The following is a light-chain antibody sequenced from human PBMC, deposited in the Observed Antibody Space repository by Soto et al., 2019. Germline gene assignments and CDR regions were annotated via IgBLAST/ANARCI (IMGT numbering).Light chain of an antibody. CDR1: NSDIGGYNF. CDR3: NSDITGGTVV. Sequence: QSALTQPASVSGSPGQSITISCTGSNSDIGGYNFVSWYQQHPGKAPKLIIYDVNNRPSGVSHRFSGSKSGNTASLTISGLQPDDEAEYHCNSDITGGTVVFGGGTKLTVL. V-gene: IGLV2-14*03. J-gene: IGLJ2*01. CDR2: DVN.